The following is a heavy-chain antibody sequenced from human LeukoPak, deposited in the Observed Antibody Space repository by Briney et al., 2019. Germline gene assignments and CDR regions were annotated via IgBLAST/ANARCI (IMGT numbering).Heavy chain of an antibody. CDR2: IFYTGNT. CDR3: ALVIGPNWYFDL. J-gene: IGHJ2*01. Sequence: SETLSLTCTVSGGSISSYYWSWIRQPPGKGLQWIGYIFYTGNTNYNPSLKSRVTMSLDTSKNQFSLRLSSVTAADTAVYYCALVIGPNWYFDLWGRGTLVTVSS. D-gene: IGHD3-16*02. CDR1: GGSISSYY. V-gene: IGHV4-59*08.